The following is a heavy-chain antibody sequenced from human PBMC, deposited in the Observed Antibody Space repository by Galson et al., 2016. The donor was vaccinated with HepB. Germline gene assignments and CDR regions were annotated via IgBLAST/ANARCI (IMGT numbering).Heavy chain of an antibody. CDR2: ISSSFNYI. J-gene: IGHJ6*02. CDR3: ARRIRLSWQQYHYYDYGMDV. V-gene: IGHV3-21*01. D-gene: IGHD5-24*01. Sequence: SLRLSCAASGFTFSGYTMNWVRQAPGKGLEWVSSISSSFNYIYYADSVKGRFTISRENAKNLLYLQMNSLRAEDTAVYYCARRIRLSWQQYHYYDYGMDVWGQGTTVTVSS. CDR1: GFTFSGYT.